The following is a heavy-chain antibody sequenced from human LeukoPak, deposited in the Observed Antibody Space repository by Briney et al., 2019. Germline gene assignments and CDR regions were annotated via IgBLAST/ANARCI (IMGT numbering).Heavy chain of an antibody. D-gene: IGHD6-19*01. CDR2: INPNSGGT. CDR1: GHTFTGYY. Sequence: GASVKVSCKASGHTFTGYYMHWVRQAPGQGLEWMGWINPNSGGTNYAQKFQGWVTMTRDTPISTAYMELSRLRSDDTAVYYCARGRLAVAGALDAFDIWAKGQWSPSLQ. CDR3: ARGRLAVAGALDAFDI. J-gene: IGHJ3*02. V-gene: IGHV1-2*04.